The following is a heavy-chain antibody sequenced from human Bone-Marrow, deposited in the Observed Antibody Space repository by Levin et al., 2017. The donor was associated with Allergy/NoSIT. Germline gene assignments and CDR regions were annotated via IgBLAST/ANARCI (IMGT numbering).Heavy chain of an antibody. CDR2: IKTRAYAEET. Sequence: GGSLRLSCKISGVSFGDHSVSWFRQAPGKGLEWVGFIKTRAYAEETEYAASVKGRFTISRDDSRSVAYLQMNSLRTEDTAVYYCTRDEWGGASRFFDNWGQGTVVTVSS. CDR1: GVSFGDHS. J-gene: IGHJ4*02. CDR3: TRDEWGGASRFFDN. V-gene: IGHV3-49*03. D-gene: IGHD2-21*01.